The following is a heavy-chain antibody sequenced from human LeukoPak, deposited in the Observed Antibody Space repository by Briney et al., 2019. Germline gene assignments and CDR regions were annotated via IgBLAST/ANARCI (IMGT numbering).Heavy chain of an antibody. V-gene: IGHV4-34*01. CDR3: ARHPRNLVAPPYYYYYMDV. J-gene: IGHJ6*03. CDR2: INHSGST. CDR1: GGSFSGYY. Sequence: PSETLSLTCAVYGGSFSGYYWSWIRQPLGKGLKWIGEINHSGSTNYNPSLKSRVTISVDTSKNQFSLKLSSVTAADTAVYYCARHPRNLVAPPYYYYYMDVWGKGTTVTVSS. D-gene: IGHD5-12*01.